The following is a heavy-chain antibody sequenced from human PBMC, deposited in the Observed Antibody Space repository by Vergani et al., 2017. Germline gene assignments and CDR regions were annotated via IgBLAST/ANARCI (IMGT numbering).Heavy chain of an antibody. CDR1: GFTFSSYS. Sequence: EVQLVESGGGLVKPGGSLRLSCAASGFTFSSYSMNWVRQAPGKGLEWVSSISSSSSYIYYADSVKGRFTISRDNAKNSLYLQMNSLRAEDTAVYYCARSGIAARPWGFGFDYWGQGTLVTVSS. V-gene: IGHV3-21*01. D-gene: IGHD6-6*01. CDR3: ARSGIAARPWGFGFDY. CDR2: ISSSSSYI. J-gene: IGHJ4*02.